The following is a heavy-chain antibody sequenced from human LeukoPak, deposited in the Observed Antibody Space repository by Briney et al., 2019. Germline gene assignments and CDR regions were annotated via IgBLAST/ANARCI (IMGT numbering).Heavy chain of an antibody. Sequence: GGSLRLSCAASGFTFSTYVMHWVRQAPGKGLEWVAVISDDGRGKYYADSVKGRFTISRDNSKDTLYLQMNNLRADDTAVYYCASSKSCIFDDYWGQGTLVTVSS. D-gene: IGHD2-15*01. V-gene: IGHV3-30*04. CDR1: GFTFSTYV. J-gene: IGHJ4*02. CDR2: ISDDGRGK. CDR3: ASSKSCIFDDY.